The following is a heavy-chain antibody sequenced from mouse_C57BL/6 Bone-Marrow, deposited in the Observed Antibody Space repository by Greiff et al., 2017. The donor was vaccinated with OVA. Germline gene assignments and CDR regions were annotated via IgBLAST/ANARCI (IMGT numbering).Heavy chain of an antibody. CDR3: TPNLSGIYYFDY. CDR1: GFNIKDDY. V-gene: IGHV14-4*01. J-gene: IGHJ2*01. CDR2: IDPENGDT. Sequence: EVQLQQSGAELVRPGASVKLSCTASGFNIKDDYMHWVKQRPEQGLEWIGWIDPENGDTEYASKFQGKATITADTSSNTAYLQLSSLTSEDTAVYYCTPNLSGIYYFDYWGQGTTLTVSS. D-gene: IGHD6-2*01.